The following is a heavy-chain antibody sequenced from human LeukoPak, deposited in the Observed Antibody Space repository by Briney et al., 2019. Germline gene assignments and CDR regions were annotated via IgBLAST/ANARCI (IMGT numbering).Heavy chain of an antibody. CDR2: ISGSGGST. D-gene: IGHD1-26*01. J-gene: IGHJ4*02. CDR3: ARGPPGISHPLDY. CDR1: GFTFSSYA. V-gene: IGHV3-23*01. Sequence: GGSLRLSCTASGFTFSSYAMSWVRQAPGKGLEWVSAISGSGGSTYYADSVKGRFTISRDNSKNTLYLQMNSLRAEDTAVYYCARGPPGISHPLDYWGQGTLVTVSS.